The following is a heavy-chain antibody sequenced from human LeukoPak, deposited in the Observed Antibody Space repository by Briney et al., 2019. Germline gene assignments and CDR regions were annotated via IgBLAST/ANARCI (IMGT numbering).Heavy chain of an antibody. V-gene: IGHV3-30*18. CDR2: ISYGGSNK. CDR3: AKTKEGYYLDAFDI. D-gene: IGHD2-15*01. J-gene: IGHJ3*02. Sequence: PGGSLRLSCAASGFTFSSYGMHWVRQAPGKGLEWVAVISYGGSNKYYADSVKGRFTISRDSSKNTLYLQMNSLRAEDTALYYCAKTKEGYYLDAFDIWGQGTMVTVSS. CDR1: GFTFSSYG.